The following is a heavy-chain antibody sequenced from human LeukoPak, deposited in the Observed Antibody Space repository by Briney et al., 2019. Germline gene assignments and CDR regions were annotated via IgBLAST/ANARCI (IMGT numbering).Heavy chain of an antibody. CDR3: ARRNDFGI. V-gene: IGHV4-59*08. J-gene: IGHJ3*02. CDR2: IYYSGST. CDR1: GGSISGDH. Sequence: KPSETLSLTCTVSGGSISGDHWNWIRQPPGKGLEWIGYIYYSGSTNYNPSLKSRVTISIDTSKNQFSLKLTSVTAADTAVYYCARRNDFGIWGQGTVVTVSS.